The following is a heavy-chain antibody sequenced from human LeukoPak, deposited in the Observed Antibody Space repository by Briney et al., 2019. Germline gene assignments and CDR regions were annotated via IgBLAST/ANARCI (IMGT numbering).Heavy chain of an antibody. CDR2: INPNSGGT. V-gene: IGHV1-2*02. CDR3: ARDRRGYYDSGSYYPLI. Sequence: ASVKVSCMASGYTFTGYYMHWARQAPGQGLEWMGWINPNSGGTNYAQQFQGSVTITRDTSVSTSYLEGSRLRSDDTAVYYCARDRRGYYDSGSYYPLIWGQGTLVTVSS. D-gene: IGHD3-10*01. J-gene: IGHJ4*02. CDR1: GYTFTGYY.